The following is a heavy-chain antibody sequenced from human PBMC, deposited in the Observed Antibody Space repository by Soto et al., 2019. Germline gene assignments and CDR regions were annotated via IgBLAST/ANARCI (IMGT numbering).Heavy chain of an antibody. CDR1: GGSFSGYY. J-gene: IGHJ5*02. CDR3: ARGGVLLWFGERGWFDP. V-gene: IGHV4-34*01. CDR2: INHSGST. Sequence: QVQLQQWGAGLLKPSETLSLTCAVYGGSFSGYYWSWIRQPPGKGLEWIGEINHSGSTNYNPSLKRRVTISVDTSKNQFSLKLSSVTAADTAVYYCARGGVLLWFGERGWFDPCGQGTLVTVSS. D-gene: IGHD3-10*01.